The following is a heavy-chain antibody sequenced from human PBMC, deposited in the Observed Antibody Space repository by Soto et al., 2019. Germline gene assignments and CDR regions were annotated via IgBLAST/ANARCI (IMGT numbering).Heavy chain of an antibody. Sequence: PGGSLRLFCAASGFPVSTYWMHWVRQAPGKGPVWVSRINNDGSTTRYADSVKGRFTISRDNAKNTLYLQMNSLRAEDTAVYYCASQGLYYYGLDVCGQRPTVTV. CDR2: INNDGSTT. CDR1: GFPVSTYW. V-gene: IGHV3-74*01. CDR3: ASQGLYYYGLDV. J-gene: IGHJ6*02.